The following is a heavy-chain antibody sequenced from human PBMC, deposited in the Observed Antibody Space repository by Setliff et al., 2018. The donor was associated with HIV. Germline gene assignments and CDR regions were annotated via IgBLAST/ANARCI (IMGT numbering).Heavy chain of an antibody. CDR2: INGGNGNT. CDR1: GYTFTTYA. J-gene: IGHJ4*02. Sequence: ASVKVSCKASGYTFTTYAIHWVRQAPGQRLEWMGWINGGNGNTKYSQKFQGRVIITSDTSASTAYMELSSLRSEDTAMYYCARETGYCTTISCYELEVWGQGTLVTVSS. CDR3: ARETGYCTTISCYELEV. V-gene: IGHV1-3*01. D-gene: IGHD2-2*01.